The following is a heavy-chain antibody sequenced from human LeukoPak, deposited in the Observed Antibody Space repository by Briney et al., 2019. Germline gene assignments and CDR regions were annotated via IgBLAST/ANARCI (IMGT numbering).Heavy chain of an antibody. CDR3: AREPHDFYDAFDI. Sequence: SETLSLTCTVSEYSMNSDYYWGWIRQPPGKGLEWIGSIYDSGSTYYHTGSTYYNPSLKSRVSISIDTSKNHFSLKVRSVAAADTAIYYCAREPHDFYDAFDIWGQGTVVTVSS. D-gene: IGHD3-3*01. CDR1: EYSMNSDYY. J-gene: IGHJ3*02. V-gene: IGHV4-38-2*02. CDR2: IYDSGSTYYHTGST.